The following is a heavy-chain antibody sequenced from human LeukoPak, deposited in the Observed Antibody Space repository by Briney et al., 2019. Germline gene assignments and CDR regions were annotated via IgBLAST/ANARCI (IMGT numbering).Heavy chain of an antibody. J-gene: IGHJ4*02. CDR1: GGSVSSYY. D-gene: IGHD5-18*01. V-gene: IGHV4-59*02. CDR2: IYYSGST. CDR3: ARGDTAMVR. Sequence: KTSETLSLTCTVSGGSVSSYYWSWIRQPPGKGLEWIGYIYYSGSTNYNPSLKSRVTISVDTSKNQFSLKLSSVTAADTAVYYCARGDTAMVRWGQGTLVTVSS.